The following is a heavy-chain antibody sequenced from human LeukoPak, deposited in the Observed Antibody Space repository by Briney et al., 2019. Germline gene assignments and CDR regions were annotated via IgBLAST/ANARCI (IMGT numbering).Heavy chain of an antibody. D-gene: IGHD1-26*01. CDR2: IDKKDKGYATAT. CDR3: PRYSVTYNCIHP. J-gene: IGHJ5*02. Sequence: GGSLRLSSAPPGFTLCGSAIQCVRQSSGKGLEWVGQIDKKDKGYATATAYAASVKGRFTISRDDSINTAYLQMKSMKPEDTARYYWPRYSVTYNCIHPWGQGTLVTVSS. V-gene: IGHV3-73*01. CDR1: GFTLCGSA.